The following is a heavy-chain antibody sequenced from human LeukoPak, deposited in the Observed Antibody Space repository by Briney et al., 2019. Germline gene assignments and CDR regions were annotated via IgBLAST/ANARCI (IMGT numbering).Heavy chain of an antibody. V-gene: IGHV3-23*01. D-gene: IGHD3-10*01. CDR3: ARFAAGGSYYYYMDV. Sequence: GGSLSLSCAASGFTFSSYAMSWVRQAPGKGLEWVSAISGSGGSTYYADSVKGRFTISRDNSKNTLYLQMNSLRAEDTAVYYCARFAAGGSYYYYMDVWGKGTTVTVSS. J-gene: IGHJ6*03. CDR1: GFTFSSYA. CDR2: ISGSGGST.